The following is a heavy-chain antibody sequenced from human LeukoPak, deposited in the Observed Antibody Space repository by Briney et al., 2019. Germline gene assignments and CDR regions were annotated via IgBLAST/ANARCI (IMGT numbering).Heavy chain of an antibody. CDR1: GFTVSSNY. J-gene: IGHJ6*03. CDR2: IYSGGST. CDR3: ARVARGDYYYYYMDV. Sequence: GGSLRLSCAASGFTVSSNYMSWVRQAPGKGLEWVSVIYSGGSTYYADSVKGRFTISRDNSKNTLYLQMNSLRAEDTALYYCARVARGDYYYYYMDVWGKGTTVTVSS. V-gene: IGHV3-66*01. D-gene: IGHD3-10*01.